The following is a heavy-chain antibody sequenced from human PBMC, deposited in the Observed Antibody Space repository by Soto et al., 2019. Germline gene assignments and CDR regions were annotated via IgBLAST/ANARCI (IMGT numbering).Heavy chain of an antibody. D-gene: IGHD3-22*01. J-gene: IGHJ6*02. CDR2: IIPIFGTA. CDR1: GYTFSSYA. Sequence: GASVKVSCKASGYTFSSYAISWVRQAPGQGLEWMGGIIPIFGTANYAQKFQGRVTITADKSTSTAYMELSSLRSEDTAVYYCARNSRSTGGVVVISLDYYYGMDVWGQGTTVTVSS. V-gene: IGHV1-69*06. CDR3: ARNSRSTGGVVVISLDYYYGMDV.